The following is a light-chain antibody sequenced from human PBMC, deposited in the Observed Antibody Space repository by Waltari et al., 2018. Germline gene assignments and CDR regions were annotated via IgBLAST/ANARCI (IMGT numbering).Light chain of an antibody. V-gene: IGKV4-1*01. CDR2: WAS. CDR3: QQCVGAPIT. Sequence: IVMTQYPESLVVSLGERATINCKSSQSILSTSNNKNYLVWYQQRPGQPPRLLISWASTRESGVPDRFSGSGSGTDFTLTISSLQAEDVAVYYCQQCVGAPITFGGGTKVELK. CDR1: QSILSTSNNKNY. J-gene: IGKJ4*01.